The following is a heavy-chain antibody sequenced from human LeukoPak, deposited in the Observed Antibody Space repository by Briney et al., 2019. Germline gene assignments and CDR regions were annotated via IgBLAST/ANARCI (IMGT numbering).Heavy chain of an antibody. CDR3: AKVQYSSGWYGPYFDY. J-gene: IGHJ4*02. CDR2: ISGSGGST. CDR1: GFTFSSYA. V-gene: IGHV3-23*01. Sequence: GGSLRLSCAASGFTFSSYAMSWARQAPGKGLEWASAISGSGGSTYYADSVKGRFTISRDNSKNTLYLQMNSLRAEDTAVYYCAKVQYSSGWYGPYFDYWGQGTLVTVSS. D-gene: IGHD6-19*01.